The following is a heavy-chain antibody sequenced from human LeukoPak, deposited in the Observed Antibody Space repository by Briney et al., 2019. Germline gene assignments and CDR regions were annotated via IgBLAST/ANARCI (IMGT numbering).Heavy chain of an antibody. J-gene: IGHJ4*02. CDR1: GGSFSGYY. CDR3: ARRRRKNNRSGWFSAREEGSSRYFDY. D-gene: IGHD6-19*01. CDR2: INHSGST. V-gene: IGHV4-34*01. Sequence: SETLSLTCAVYGGSFSGYYWSWIRRPPGKGLEWIEEINHSGSTNYNPSLKSRVTMSVDTSKNQFSLKLSSVTAADTAVYYCARRRRKNNRSGWFSAREEGSSRYFDYWGQGTLVTVSS.